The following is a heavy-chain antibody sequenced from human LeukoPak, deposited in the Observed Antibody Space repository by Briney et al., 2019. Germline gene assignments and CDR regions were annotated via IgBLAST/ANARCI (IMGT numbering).Heavy chain of an antibody. J-gene: IGHJ3*02. D-gene: IGHD1-26*01. CDR3: ATSYGGSSGAFDI. CDR2: IYSSGGT. CDR1: GFTFSSYG. V-gene: IGHV3-NL1*01. Sequence: GGSLRLSCAASGFTFSSYGMHWVRQAPGKGLEWVSVIYSSGGTNYADSVKGRFTISRDKSKNTLFLQMNSLRTEDTAVYYCATSYGGSSGAFDIWGQGTMVTVSS.